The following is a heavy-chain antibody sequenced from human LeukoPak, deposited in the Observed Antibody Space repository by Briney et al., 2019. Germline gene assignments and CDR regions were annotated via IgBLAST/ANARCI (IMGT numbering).Heavy chain of an antibody. Sequence: SETLSLTCAVYGGSFSGYYWSWIRQPPGKGLEWIGEINHSGSTNYNPSLKSRVTISVDTSKSQFSLKLSSVTAADTAVYYCARGDCSSTSCPNYYGMDVWGKGTTVTVSS. CDR1: GGSFSGYY. CDR3: ARGDCSSTSCPNYYGMDV. CDR2: INHSGST. V-gene: IGHV4-34*01. D-gene: IGHD2-2*01. J-gene: IGHJ6*04.